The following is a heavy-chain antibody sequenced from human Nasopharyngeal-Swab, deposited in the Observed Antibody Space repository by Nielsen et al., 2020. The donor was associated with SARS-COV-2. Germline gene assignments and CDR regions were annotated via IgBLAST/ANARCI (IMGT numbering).Heavy chain of an antibody. J-gene: IGHJ4*02. Sequence: GGSLRPSCAASGFTFSSYAMSWVRQAPGKGLEWVSAISGSGGSTYYADSVKGRFTISRDNSKNTLYLQMNSLRAEDTAVYYCAKDSRIQLWSSYYFDYWGQGTLVTVSS. V-gene: IGHV3-23*01. CDR2: ISGSGGST. D-gene: IGHD5-18*01. CDR1: GFTFSSYA. CDR3: AKDSRIQLWSSYYFDY.